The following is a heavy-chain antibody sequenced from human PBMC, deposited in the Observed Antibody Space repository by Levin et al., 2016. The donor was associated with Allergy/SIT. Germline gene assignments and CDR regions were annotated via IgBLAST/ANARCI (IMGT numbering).Heavy chain of an antibody. J-gene: IGHJ4*02. CDR1: GYTFTSYA. Sequence: ASVKVSCKASGYTFTSYAMHWVRQAPGQRLEWMGWINAGNGNTKYSQKFQGRVTITRDTSASTAYMELSSLRSEDTAVYYCAKAASWFASSTPFDYWGQGTLVTVSS. CDR3: AKAASWFASSTPFDY. CDR2: INAGNGNT. V-gene: IGHV1-3*01. D-gene: IGHD3-10*01.